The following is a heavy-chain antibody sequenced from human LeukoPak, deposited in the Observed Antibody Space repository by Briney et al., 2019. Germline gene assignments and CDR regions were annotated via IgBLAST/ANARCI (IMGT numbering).Heavy chain of an antibody. V-gene: IGHV5-51*01. CDR2: IYPGDSDT. CDR1: GYSFTSYW. D-gene: IGHD4-23*01. Sequence: GESLKISCKGSGYSFTSYWIGWVRQMPGKGLEWMGIIYPGDSDTRYSPSFQGQVTTSADKSISTAYLQWSSLKASDTAMYYCARGRTTVVTPDAFDIWGQGTMVTVSS. CDR3: ARGRTTVVTPDAFDI. J-gene: IGHJ3*02.